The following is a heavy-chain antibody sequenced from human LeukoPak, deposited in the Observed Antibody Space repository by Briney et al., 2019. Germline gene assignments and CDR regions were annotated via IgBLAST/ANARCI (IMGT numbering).Heavy chain of an antibody. V-gene: IGHV1-69*04. CDR1: GGTFSSYA. D-gene: IGHD1-26*01. J-gene: IGHJ4*02. CDR2: IIPILGIA. CDR3: ARSSGGSYYGYFDY. Sequence: ASVKVSCKASGGTFSSYAISWVRQAPGQGLEWMGRIIPILGIANDAQKFQGRVTITADKSTSTAYMELSSLRSEDTAVYYCARSSGGSYYGYFDYWGQGTLVTVSS.